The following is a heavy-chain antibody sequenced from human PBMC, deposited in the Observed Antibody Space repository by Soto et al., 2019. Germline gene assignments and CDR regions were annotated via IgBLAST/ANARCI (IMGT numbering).Heavy chain of an antibody. CDR2: INAGNGNT. Sequence: GAPVKVSFKASGYTFPSYDLHLVRQAPGQKLEWMGWINAGNGNTKYSQKFQGRVTITRDTSASTAYMELSSLKSEDTAVYSCARVLLHYDSSGYYYPGWFDPWGQGTLVTVSS. D-gene: IGHD3-22*01. CDR3: ARVLLHYDSSGYYYPGWFDP. V-gene: IGHV1-3*01. J-gene: IGHJ5*02. CDR1: GYTFPSYD.